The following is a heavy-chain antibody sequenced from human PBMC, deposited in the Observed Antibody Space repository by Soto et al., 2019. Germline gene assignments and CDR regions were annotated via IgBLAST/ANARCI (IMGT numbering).Heavy chain of an antibody. CDR1: RDSSSSYK. CDR2: IDNNGGT. D-gene: IGHD3-10*01. CDR3: LRQGFGARLGLVDV. Sequence: QVQLQESGPGLVKPSETLSLTCTVSRDSSSSYKWSWIRQTPGKGLEWIGYIDNNGGTSYNPSLSSRVTIXXXTXXKRFALNLSPVNAPDTALYSCLRQGFGARLGLVDVWGQGATVIVSS. V-gene: IGHV4-59*08. J-gene: IGHJ6*02.